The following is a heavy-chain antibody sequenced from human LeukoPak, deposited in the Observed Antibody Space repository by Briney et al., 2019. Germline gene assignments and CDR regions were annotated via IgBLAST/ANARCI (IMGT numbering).Heavy chain of an antibody. Sequence: SETLSLTCTVSGDSISSRSYYWGWIRQPPGKGLEWIGTIYYSGSTYFNPSLESRVIISIDTSKNQFSLKLSSVTAADTAVYYCARVYGGWFDPWGQGTLVTVSS. CDR3: ARVYGGWFDP. CDR1: GDSISSRSYY. D-gene: IGHD4-23*01. V-gene: IGHV4-39*07. CDR2: IYYSGST. J-gene: IGHJ5*02.